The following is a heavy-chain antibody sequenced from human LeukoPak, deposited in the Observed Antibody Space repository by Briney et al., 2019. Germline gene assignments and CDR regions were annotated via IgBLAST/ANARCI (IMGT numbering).Heavy chain of an antibody. Sequence: GGSLRLSCAASGFTLSSYWMHWVRQAPGKGLVWVSRINTNGSSASYVDSVKGRFTISRDNAKNTLYLQMNSLRAEDTAVYYCARFRFGANLYYFDFWGQGTLVTVSS. V-gene: IGHV3-74*01. J-gene: IGHJ4*02. CDR2: INTNGSSA. CDR1: GFTLSSYW. CDR3: ARFRFGANLYYFDF. D-gene: IGHD4/OR15-4a*01.